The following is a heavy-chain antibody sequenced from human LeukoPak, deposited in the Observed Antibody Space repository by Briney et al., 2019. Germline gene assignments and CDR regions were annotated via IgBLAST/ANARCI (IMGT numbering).Heavy chain of an antibody. CDR3: ARTTSFRIQLWLPERPHYFDY. V-gene: IGHV4-34*01. CDR1: GGSFSGYY. D-gene: IGHD5-18*01. Sequence: SETLSLTCAVYGGSFSGYYWSWIRQPPGKGLEWIGEINHSGSTNYNPSLKSRVTISVDMSKNQFSLKLSSVTAADTAVYYCARTTSFRIQLWLPERPHYFDYWGQGTLVTVSS. J-gene: IGHJ4*02. CDR2: INHSGST.